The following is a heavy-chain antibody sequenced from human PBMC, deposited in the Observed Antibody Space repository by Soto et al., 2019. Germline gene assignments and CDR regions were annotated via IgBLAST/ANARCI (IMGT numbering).Heavy chain of an antibody. J-gene: IGHJ4*02. CDR3: ARRGSGSYFDY. V-gene: IGHV3-23*01. Sequence: EVQLLESGGGLVQPGGSLRLSCAASGFTFSSYAMRWVRQAPVKGLEWVSSISGSGGSTYYADSVKGRFTISRDNSKNTLYLQMNSLRAEDTAVYYCARRGSGSYFDYCGQGTLVIVSS. CDR2: ISGSGGST. D-gene: IGHD1-26*01. CDR1: GFTFSSYA.